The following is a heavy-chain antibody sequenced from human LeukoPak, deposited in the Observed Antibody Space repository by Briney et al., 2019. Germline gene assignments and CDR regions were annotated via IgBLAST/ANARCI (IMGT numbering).Heavy chain of an antibody. J-gene: IGHJ4*02. CDR2: IYYSGST. CDR3: ARAAYCGGDCYLFDY. Sequence: SETLSLTCTVSSDSIYSSDYYWGWIRQPPGKGLEWIGSIYYSGSTYYNSSLKSRVTISVDTSKNQFSLKLSSLTAADTAVYYCARAAYCGGDCYLFDYWGQGTLVTVFS. CDR1: SDSIYSSDYY. V-gene: IGHV4-39*01. D-gene: IGHD2-21*02.